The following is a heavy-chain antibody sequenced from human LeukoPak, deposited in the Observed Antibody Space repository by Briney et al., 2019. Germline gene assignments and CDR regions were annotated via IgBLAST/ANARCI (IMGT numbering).Heavy chain of an antibody. D-gene: IGHD6-13*01. Sequence: GGSLRLSCAASGFTFDDYAMHWVRQAPGKGLEWVSGISWNSGSIGYADSVKGRFTISRDNAKNSLYLQMNSLRAEDTAVYYCARDRSGYGYSSSWYSGAFDIWGQGTMVTVSS. CDR1: GFTFDDYA. CDR2: ISWNSGSI. V-gene: IGHV3-9*01. J-gene: IGHJ3*02. CDR3: ARDRSGYGYSSSWYSGAFDI.